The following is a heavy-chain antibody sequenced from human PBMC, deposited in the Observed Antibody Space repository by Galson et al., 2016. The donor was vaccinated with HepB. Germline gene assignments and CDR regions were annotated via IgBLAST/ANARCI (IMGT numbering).Heavy chain of an antibody. Sequence: SLRLSCAASGFTFSKYGMHWVRQAPGKGLEWVAADSMDGRRKFYADSVKGRFTISRDNSNNILFLQMSGLRADDTAVYFCAKRHEYCPPVGCSVDYWGQGTLVSVSS. V-gene: IGHV3-30*18. CDR2: DSMDGRRK. CDR3: AKRHEYCPPVGCSVDY. J-gene: IGHJ4*02. D-gene: IGHD2/OR15-2a*01. CDR1: GFTFSKYG.